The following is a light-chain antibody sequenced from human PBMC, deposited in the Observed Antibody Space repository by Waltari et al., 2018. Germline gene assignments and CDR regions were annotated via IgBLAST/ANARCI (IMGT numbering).Light chain of an antibody. J-gene: IGLJ1*01. V-gene: IGLV3-1*01. Sequence: SYELTQPPSVSVSPGQAVSITCSGKNLGDKYVHWYQQKAGQSPVLVIYEDTKRPSGIPGRLSASNSGNTATLTISETQAMDEADYYCKTWDSSSYVFGTGTTVTVL. CDR1: NLGDKY. CDR3: KTWDSSSYV. CDR2: EDT.